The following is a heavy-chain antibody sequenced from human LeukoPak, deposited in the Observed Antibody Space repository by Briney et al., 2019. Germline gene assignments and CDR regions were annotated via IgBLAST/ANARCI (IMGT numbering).Heavy chain of an antibody. CDR2: ISSSSSYI. V-gene: IGHV3-21*01. CDR3: AREGHYYDSSGYLYYYGMDV. J-gene: IGHJ6*02. Sequence: PGGSLRLSCAASGFTFSSYSMNWVRQAPGKGLEWVSSISSSSSYIYYADSVKGRFTIYRDNAKNSLYLQMNSLRAEDTAVYYCAREGHYYDSSGYLYYYGMDVWGQGTTVTVSS. D-gene: IGHD3-22*01. CDR1: GFTFSSYS.